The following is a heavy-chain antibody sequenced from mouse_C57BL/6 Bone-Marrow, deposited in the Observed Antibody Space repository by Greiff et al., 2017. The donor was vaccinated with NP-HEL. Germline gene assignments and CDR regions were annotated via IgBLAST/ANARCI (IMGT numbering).Heavy chain of an antibody. Sequence: VQRVESGAELARPGASVKLSCKASGYTFTSYGISWVKQRTGQGLEWIGEIYPRSGNTYYNEKFKGKATLTADKSSSTAYMELRSLTSEDSAVYFCARDGSSYDYYAMDYWGQGTSVTVSS. CDR1: GYTFTSYG. V-gene: IGHV1-81*01. CDR2: IYPRSGNT. D-gene: IGHD1-1*01. CDR3: ARDGSSYDYYAMDY. J-gene: IGHJ4*01.